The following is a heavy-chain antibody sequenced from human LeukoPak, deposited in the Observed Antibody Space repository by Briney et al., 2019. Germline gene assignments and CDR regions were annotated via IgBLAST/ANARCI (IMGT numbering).Heavy chain of an antibody. J-gene: IGHJ3*02. CDR3: ARVRYDILTGYYGDAFDI. CDR2: IYYSGST. Sequence: SETLSLTCSVSGGSISSYYWSWIRQPPGKGLEWIGYIYYSGSTNYNPSPKSRVTISVDTSKNQFSLKLSSVTAADTAVYYCARVRYDILTGYYGDAFDIWGQGTMVTVSS. D-gene: IGHD3-9*01. V-gene: IGHV4-59*01. CDR1: GGSISSYY.